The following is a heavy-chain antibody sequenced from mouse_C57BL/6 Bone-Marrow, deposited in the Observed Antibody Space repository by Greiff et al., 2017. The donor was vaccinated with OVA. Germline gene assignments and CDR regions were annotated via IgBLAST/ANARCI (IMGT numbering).Heavy chain of an antibody. CDR1: GFTFSDYY. D-gene: IGHD3-2*02. J-gene: IGHJ3*01. CDR3: ERQGAAPGQATFAY. CDR2: ISNGGGST. Sequence: DVKLVESGGGLVQPGGSLKLSCAASGFTFSDYYMYWVRQTPEKRLEWVAYISNGGGSTYYPDTVKGRFTISRDNAKNTLYLQMRRLKSEDTAMYYCERQGAAPGQATFAYWGQGTLVTVSA. V-gene: IGHV5-12*01.